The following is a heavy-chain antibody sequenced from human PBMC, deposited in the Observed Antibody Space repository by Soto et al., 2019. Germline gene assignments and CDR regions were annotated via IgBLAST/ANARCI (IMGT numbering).Heavy chain of an antibody. CDR2: IKSKTGGGST. V-gene: IGHV3-15*01. CDR3: TTARGTYGAEYFQH. D-gene: IGHD4-17*01. Sequence: GGSLRLSCAASGFTFTNAWMSWVRQAPGKGLEWVGRIKSKTGGGSTDYAAPVKGRFTISRDDSKNTLYLQMNSLKTEDTAVYYCTTARGTYGAEYFQHWGQGTLVTVSS. J-gene: IGHJ1*01. CDR1: GFTFTNAW.